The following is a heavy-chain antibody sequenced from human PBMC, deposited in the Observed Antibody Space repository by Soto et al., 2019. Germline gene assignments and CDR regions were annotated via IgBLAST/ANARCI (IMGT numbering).Heavy chain of an antibody. D-gene: IGHD2-15*01. V-gene: IGHV4-31*03. CDR1: GGSISSGGYY. CDR3: ARDRQFEYCSGGSRIRRCYYYMDV. J-gene: IGHJ6*03. CDR2: IYYSGST. Sequence: QVQLQESGPGLVKPSQTLSLTCTVSGGSISSGGYYWSWIRQHPGKGLEWIGYIYYSGSTYYNPSLKSRVTISVDTSKNQFSLKLSSVTAADTAVYDCARDRQFEYCSGGSRIRRCYYYMDVWGKGTTVTVSS.